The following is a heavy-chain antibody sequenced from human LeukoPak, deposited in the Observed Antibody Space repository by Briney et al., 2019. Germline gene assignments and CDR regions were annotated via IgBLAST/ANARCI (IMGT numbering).Heavy chain of an antibody. CDR3: TRRLDD. CDR1: GFSFNSDW. CDR2: IKHDESEK. Sequence: GGSLRLSCAASGFSFNSDWMDWVRQAPGKGLEWVANIKHDESEKNYLDSVKGRFSISRDNAQNSLYLQMNGLRVEDTAVYYCTRRLDDWGQGTLVTVSS. V-gene: IGHV3-7*01. D-gene: IGHD3-16*01. J-gene: IGHJ4*02.